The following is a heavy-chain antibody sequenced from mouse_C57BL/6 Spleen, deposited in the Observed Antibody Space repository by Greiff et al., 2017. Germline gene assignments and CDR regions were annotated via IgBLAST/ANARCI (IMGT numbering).Heavy chain of an antibody. J-gene: IGHJ4*01. Sequence: EVQLVESGGGLVKPGGSLKLSCAASGFTFSSYAMSWVRQTPEKRLEWVATISDGGSYTYYPDNVKGRFTISRDNAKNNLYLQMSHLKSEDTAMYYCAREDDYDGAMDYWGQGTSVTVSS. CDR3: AREDDYDGAMDY. CDR1: GFTFSSYA. D-gene: IGHD2-4*01. V-gene: IGHV5-4*01. CDR2: ISDGGSYT.